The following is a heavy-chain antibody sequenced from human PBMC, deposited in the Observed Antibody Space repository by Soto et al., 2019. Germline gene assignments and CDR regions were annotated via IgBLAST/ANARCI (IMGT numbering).Heavy chain of an antibody. CDR3: ATYPSTVTSDY. Sequence: QVQLQESGPGLVKPSETLSLTCTVSGGSVSSGSYYWSWIRQPPGKGLEWIGYIYYSGSTNYNPSLKSRVTISVDTSKNQFPLKLSSVTAADTAVYYCATYPSTVTSDYWGQGTLVTVSS. CDR1: GGSVSSGSYY. V-gene: IGHV4-61*01. CDR2: IYYSGST. J-gene: IGHJ4*02. D-gene: IGHD4-17*01.